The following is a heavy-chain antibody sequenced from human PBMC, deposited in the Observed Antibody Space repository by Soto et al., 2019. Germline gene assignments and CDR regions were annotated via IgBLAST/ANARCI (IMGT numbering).Heavy chain of an antibody. CDR3: AHKRDVSRGFNS. CDR1: GFSFSINGVA. Sequence: ASGPTLVNPTQTLTLTCTFSGFSFSINGVAVGWIRQPPGQALEWLALIYWDDDQRYNPSLKNRLTITKDTSRNQVVLTMTNMDPVDTATYYCAHKRDVSRGFNSWGQGTLVTLSS. J-gene: IGHJ5*01. V-gene: IGHV2-5*02. CDR2: IYWDDDQ.